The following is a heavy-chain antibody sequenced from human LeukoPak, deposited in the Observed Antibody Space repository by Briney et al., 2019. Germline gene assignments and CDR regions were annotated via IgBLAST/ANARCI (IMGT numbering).Heavy chain of an antibody. J-gene: IGHJ4*02. Sequence: PSGTLSLTCAVSGAFITNSHWWSWARPPPGKGLEWIGEIYHSGTTNYNPSLKSRVTMSVDKSKNQYSLTLSSVTAADTAVYYCATYFYGEYGSYYFDYWGQGTLVTVSS. CDR2: IYHSGTT. V-gene: IGHV4-4*02. D-gene: IGHD4-17*01. CDR1: GAFITNSHW. CDR3: ATYFYGEYGSYYFDY.